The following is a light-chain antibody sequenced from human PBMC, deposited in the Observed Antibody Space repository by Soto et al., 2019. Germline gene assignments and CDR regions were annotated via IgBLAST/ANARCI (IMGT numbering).Light chain of an antibody. CDR3: QQYGTSPQT. CDR1: QSVRSRY. J-gene: IGKJ1*01. Sequence: EIVLTQSPGPLSLSPGERATLSCRASQSVRSRYLAWYQQKPGQAPRLLIYGSSSRPPGIPDRVSGSGSGTEFTLTISRQEPEDFAVYYCQQYGTSPQTFGPGTKVEIK. CDR2: GSS. V-gene: IGKV3-20*01.